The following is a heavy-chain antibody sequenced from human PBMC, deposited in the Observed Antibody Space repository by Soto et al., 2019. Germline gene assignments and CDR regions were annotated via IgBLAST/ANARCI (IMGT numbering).Heavy chain of an antibody. CDR1: GYTFTIYA. D-gene: IGHD3-3*01. CDR2: INAGNGNT. CDR3: ARDYNDFWSGHFDY. V-gene: IGHV1-3*01. J-gene: IGHJ4*02. Sequence: GASVKVSCKASGYTFTIYAMHWVRQAPGQRLEWMGWINAGNGNTKYSQKFQGRVTITRDTSASTAYMELSSLRSEDTAVYYCARDYNDFWSGHFDYWGQGALVTVSS.